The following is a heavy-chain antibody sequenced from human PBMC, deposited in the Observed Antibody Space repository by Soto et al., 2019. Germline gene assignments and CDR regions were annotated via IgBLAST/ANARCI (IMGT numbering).Heavy chain of an antibody. CDR3: PRHVQAFDI. Sequence: GESLKISREGSVYRFTTYWIVWVRQMPGKGLEWMGIIYSGDSYTRYSPSFQGQVTISADKSISTAYRQWSSLKSSDTAMYYWPRHVQAFDIWGQGTTVTVSS. J-gene: IGHJ3*02. CDR1: VYRFTTYW. CDR2: IYSGDSYT. V-gene: IGHV5-51*01.